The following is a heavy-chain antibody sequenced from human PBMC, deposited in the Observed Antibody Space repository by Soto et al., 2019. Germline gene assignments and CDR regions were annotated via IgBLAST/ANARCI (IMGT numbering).Heavy chain of an antibody. CDR1: GFTFSSYA. D-gene: IGHD4-4*01. Sequence: PGGSLRFSCAASGFTFSSYAMHWVRQAPGKGLEWVAVISYDGSNKYYADSVKGRFTISRDNSKNTLYLQMNSLRLEDTAVYYCARPLWRDDYNWGYFDLWGRGTLVTVSS. J-gene: IGHJ2*01. CDR3: ARPLWRDDYNWGYFDL. V-gene: IGHV3-30-3*01. CDR2: ISYDGSNK.